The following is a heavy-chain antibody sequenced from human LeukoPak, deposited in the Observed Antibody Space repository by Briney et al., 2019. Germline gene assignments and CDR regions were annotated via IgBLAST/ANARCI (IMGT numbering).Heavy chain of an antibody. CDR3: ARDPNVLGITPYYFDF. D-gene: IGHD3-10*02. J-gene: IGHJ4*02. Sequence: GGSLSLSCAPSGFTFSDYTMTWVRPAPGKGLEWVASSSSDSSYIDYADSVKGRFTISRDNAKNSLFLKTDTLRRDDTVIYYCARDPNVLGITPYYFDFWGQGTLVTVSS. CDR1: GFTFSDYT. V-gene: IGHV3-21*01. CDR2: SSSDSSYI.